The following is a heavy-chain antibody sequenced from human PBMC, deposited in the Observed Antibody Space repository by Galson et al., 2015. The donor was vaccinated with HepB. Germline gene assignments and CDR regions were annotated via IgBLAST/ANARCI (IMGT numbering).Heavy chain of an antibody. CDR1: GYTFSTYP. CDR3: ARGALVGVVVGSQNNWFHP. Sequence: SVNGSRKASGYTFSTYPITWMRQPPGLGHEWMGWISPYDRDKNYPRKFQDRVTMTTETFTSTAYMELRSLGSGDPAVYYCARGALVGVVVGSQNNWFHPWGQGTLFTVPS. J-gene: IGHJ5*02. CDR2: ISPYDRDK. V-gene: IGHV1-18*01. D-gene: IGHD2-15*01.